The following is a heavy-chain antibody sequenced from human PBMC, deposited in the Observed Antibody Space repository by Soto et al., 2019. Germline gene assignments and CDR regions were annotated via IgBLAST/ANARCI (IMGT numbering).Heavy chain of an antibody. CDR1: GYTFTGYY. Sequence: VASVKVSCKACGYTFTGYYMHWVRQAPGQGLEWMGWINPNSGGTNYAQKFQGWVTMTRDTSISTAYMELSRLRSDDTAVYYCARGGLGERWYYYYGMDVWGQGTTVTVSS. J-gene: IGHJ6*02. D-gene: IGHD3-10*01. CDR2: INPNSGGT. CDR3: ARGGLGERWYYYYGMDV. V-gene: IGHV1-2*04.